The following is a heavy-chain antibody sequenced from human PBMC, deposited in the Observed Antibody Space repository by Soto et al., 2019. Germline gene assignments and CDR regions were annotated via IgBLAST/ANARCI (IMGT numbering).Heavy chain of an antibody. CDR3: ARGREKLAYDFWSGNYYYYGMDV. Sequence: GASVKVSCKASGYTFTGYYMHWVRQAPGQGLEWMGWINPNSGGTNYAQKFQGWVTMTRDTSISTAYMELSRLRSDDTAVYYCARGREKLAYDFWSGNYYYYGMDVWGQGTTVTVSS. D-gene: IGHD3-3*01. CDR1: GYTFTGYY. V-gene: IGHV1-2*04. CDR2: INPNSGGT. J-gene: IGHJ6*02.